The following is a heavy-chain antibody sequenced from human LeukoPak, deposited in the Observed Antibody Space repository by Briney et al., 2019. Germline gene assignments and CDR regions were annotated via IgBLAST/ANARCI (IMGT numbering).Heavy chain of an antibody. CDR1: GYTFTSYG. J-gene: IGHJ3*02. V-gene: IGHV1-3*03. CDR2: INAGNGNT. CDR3: ASVGYYYDSSGYYFDPDHALPHSHAFDI. D-gene: IGHD3-22*01. Sequence: ASVKVSCKASGYTFTSYGISWVRQAPGQRLEWMGWINAGNGNTKYSQEFQGRVTITRDTSASTAYMELSSLRSEDMAVYYCASVGYYYDSSGYYFDPDHALPHSHAFDIWGQGTMVTVSS.